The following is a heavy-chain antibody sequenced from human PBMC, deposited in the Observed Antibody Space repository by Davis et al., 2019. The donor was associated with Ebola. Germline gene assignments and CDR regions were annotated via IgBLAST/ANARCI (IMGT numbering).Heavy chain of an antibody. CDR3: ARIMDTAMVTFFDY. J-gene: IGHJ4*02. CDR2: IYYSGST. V-gene: IGHV4-39*07. Sequence: PSETLSLTCTVSGGSISSSSYYWGWIRQPPGKGLEWIGSIYYSGSTNYNPSLKSRVTISVDTSKNQFSLKLSSVTAADTAVYYCARIMDTAMVTFFDYWGQGTLVTVSS. D-gene: IGHD5-18*01. CDR1: GGSISSSSYY.